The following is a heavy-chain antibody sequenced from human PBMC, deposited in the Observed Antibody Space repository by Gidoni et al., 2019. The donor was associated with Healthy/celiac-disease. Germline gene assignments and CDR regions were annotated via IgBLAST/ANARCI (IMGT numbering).Heavy chain of an antibody. D-gene: IGHD1-26*01. CDR1: GLTFSSYA. CDR3: AKDLGIVGVAYYYYGMDV. V-gene: IGHV3-23*01. CDR2: ISGSGGST. J-gene: IGHJ6*02. Sequence: EVQLLESGGGLVQPGGSLRLSCAASGLTFSSYAMSWVRQAPGKGLEWVSAISGSGGSTYYADSVKGRFTISRDNSKNTLYLQMNSLRAEDTAVYYCAKDLGIVGVAYYYYGMDVWGQGTTVTVSS.